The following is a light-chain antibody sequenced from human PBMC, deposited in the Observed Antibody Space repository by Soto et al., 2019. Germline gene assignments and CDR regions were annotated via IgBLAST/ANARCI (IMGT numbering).Light chain of an antibody. Sequence: EIVVTQSPATLSLSPGDRATLSCRASQSLNNYLAWYQHKPGQAPRLLIYDASNRATGIPARFSGSGSGTDFTLTISSLEPEDFAVYYCQRGFTFGGGTKVEIK. CDR1: QSLNNY. V-gene: IGKV3-11*01. J-gene: IGKJ4*01. CDR2: DAS. CDR3: QRGFT.